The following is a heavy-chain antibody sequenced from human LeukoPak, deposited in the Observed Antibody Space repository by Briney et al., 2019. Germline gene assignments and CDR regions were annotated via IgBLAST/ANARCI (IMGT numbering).Heavy chain of an antibody. D-gene: IGHD6-19*01. V-gene: IGHV1-8*03. CDR3: ARGRYSSGWFMNYYYYYMDV. CDR1: GYTFTSYD. J-gene: IGHJ6*03. Sequence: ASVKVSCKASGYTFTSYDINWVRQATGQGLEGMGWMNPNSGNTGYAQKFQGRVTITRNTSISTAYMELSSLRSEDTAVYYCARGRYSSGWFMNYYYYYMDVWGKGTTVTVSS. CDR2: MNPNSGNT.